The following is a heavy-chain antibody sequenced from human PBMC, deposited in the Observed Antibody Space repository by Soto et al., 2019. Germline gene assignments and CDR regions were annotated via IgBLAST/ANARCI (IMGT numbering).Heavy chain of an antibody. Sequence: QVQLVQSGAEVKKPGASVKVSCKASGYTFTGYYMHWVRQAPGQGLEWMGWINPNSSGTVYAQKFQGRVTMTRDTSISTAYMELSRLRSDDTAMYYCARDLDSGWLYYFAYWGQGTLVTVSS. J-gene: IGHJ4*02. CDR3: ARDLDSGWLYYFAY. CDR2: INPNSSGT. CDR1: GYTFTGYY. D-gene: IGHD6-19*01. V-gene: IGHV1-2*02.